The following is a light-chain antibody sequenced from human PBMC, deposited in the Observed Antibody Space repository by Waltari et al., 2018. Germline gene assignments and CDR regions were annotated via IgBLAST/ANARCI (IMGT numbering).Light chain of an antibody. Sequence: EIVMTQSPATLSVSPGERAPLSCSASQRVSSNLAWYQQKPGQAPRLLIYGASTRATGIPARFSGSGSGTEFTLTISSMQSEDFAVYYCQQYNNWPPPVTFGQGTRLEIK. CDR1: QRVSSN. CDR2: GAS. CDR3: QQYNNWPPPVT. J-gene: IGKJ5*01. V-gene: IGKV3-15*01.